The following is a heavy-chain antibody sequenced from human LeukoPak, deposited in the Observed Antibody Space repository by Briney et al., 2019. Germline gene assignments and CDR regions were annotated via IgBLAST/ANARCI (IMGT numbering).Heavy chain of an antibody. Sequence: QPGGSLRLSCAASGFTFSSYAMHWVRQAPGKGLEWVAVISYDGSNKYYADSVKGRFTISRDNSKNTLYLQMNSLRAEDTAVYYCARCEANRGGWDREFDYWGQGTLVTVSS. CDR2: ISYDGSNK. V-gene: IGHV3-30*04. CDR1: GFTFSSYA. CDR3: ARCEANRGGWDREFDY. J-gene: IGHJ4*02. D-gene: IGHD6-19*01.